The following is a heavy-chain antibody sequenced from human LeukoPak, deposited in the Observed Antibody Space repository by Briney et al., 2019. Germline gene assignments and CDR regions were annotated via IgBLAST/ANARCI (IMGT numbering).Heavy chain of an antibody. V-gene: IGHV3-7*01. CDR2: IKRDGTET. CDR3: ASAPGFDY. J-gene: IGHJ4*02. Sequence: GGSLRLSCAASGFTLSNYCMTWVRQGPGKGLEWVATIKRDGTETYYVDSVRGRFTISRDNAENSVYLQMNSLRAEDTAVYYCASAPGFDYWGQGTLVTVSS. D-gene: IGHD2-2*01. CDR1: GFTLSNYC.